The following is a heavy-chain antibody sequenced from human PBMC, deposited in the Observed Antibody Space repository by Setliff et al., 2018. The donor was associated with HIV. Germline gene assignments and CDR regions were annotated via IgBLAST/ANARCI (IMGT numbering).Heavy chain of an antibody. V-gene: IGHV4-34*01. D-gene: IGHD3-22*01. Sequence: SETLSLTCAVYGGSSSGYYWSWIRQPPGKGLEWIGEINHSGSTNYIPSLKSRVTISVDMSKKQFSLRLTSVTAADTAVYYCARVPTTDYYDGSGYHAPLWYFDVWGRGTLVTVSS. CDR1: GGSSSGYY. CDR3: ARVPTTDYYDGSGYHAPLWYFDV. CDR2: INHSGST. J-gene: IGHJ2*01.